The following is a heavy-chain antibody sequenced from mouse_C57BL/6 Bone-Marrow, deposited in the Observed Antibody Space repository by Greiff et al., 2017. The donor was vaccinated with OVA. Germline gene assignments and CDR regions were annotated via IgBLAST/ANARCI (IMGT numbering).Heavy chain of an antibody. CDR3: ARGYDYDGYWYFDV. D-gene: IGHD2-4*01. V-gene: IGHV5-6*01. CDR1: GFTFSDYG. J-gene: IGHJ1*03. Sequence: EVQRVESGGGLVKPGGSLKLSCAASGFTFSDYGMHWVRQAPEKGLEWVATISSGGSYTYYPDSVKGRFTISRDNAKNTLYLQMSSLKSEDTAMYYCARGYDYDGYWYFDVWGTGTTVTVSS. CDR2: ISSGGSYT.